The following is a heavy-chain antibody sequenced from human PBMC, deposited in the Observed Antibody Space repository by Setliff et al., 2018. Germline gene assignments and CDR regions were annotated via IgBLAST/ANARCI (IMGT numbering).Heavy chain of an antibody. V-gene: IGHV1-2*02. CDR1: GFTFTDYL. Sequence: ASVTVSCKASGFTFTDYLMNWMRQAPEQGLEWMGRINLNTGNIFYAQEFQGRVTLTRDTSISTAYMELTGLKYDDTAIYYCARDTLALGDITLFDYWGQGTLVTVSS. CDR2: INLNTGNI. J-gene: IGHJ4*02. CDR3: ARDTLALGDITLFDY. D-gene: IGHD3-16*01.